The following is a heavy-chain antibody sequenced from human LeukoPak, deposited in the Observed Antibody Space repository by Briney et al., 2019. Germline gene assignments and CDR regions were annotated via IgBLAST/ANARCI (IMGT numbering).Heavy chain of an antibody. Sequence: SETLSLTCTVSGGSIRSTSYYWGWIRQPPGKGLEWIGTIYYSGSTYYNPSLKSRVTISVDTSKNQFSLKLSSVTAADTAVYYCARHPNTVTTYYFDYWGQGTLVTVCS. CDR3: ARHPNTVTTYYFDY. D-gene: IGHD4-11*01. J-gene: IGHJ4*02. CDR1: GGSIRSTSYY. CDR2: IYYSGST. V-gene: IGHV4-39*01.